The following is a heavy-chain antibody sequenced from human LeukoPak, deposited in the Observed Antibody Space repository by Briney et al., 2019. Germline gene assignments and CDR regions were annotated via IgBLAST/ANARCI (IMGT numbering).Heavy chain of an antibody. J-gene: IGHJ6*03. D-gene: IGHD3-3*01. Sequence: GGSLRLSCAASGFTFSSYAMSWVRQAPGKGLEWVSAISGSGGSTYYADSVKGRFTISRDNSKNTLYLQMNSLRAEDTAVYYCAKEAPGDYDFWSGYTERARDNYYMDVWGKGTTVTVSS. V-gene: IGHV3-23*01. CDR3: AKEAPGDYDFWSGYTERARDNYYMDV. CDR2: ISGSGGST. CDR1: GFTFSSYA.